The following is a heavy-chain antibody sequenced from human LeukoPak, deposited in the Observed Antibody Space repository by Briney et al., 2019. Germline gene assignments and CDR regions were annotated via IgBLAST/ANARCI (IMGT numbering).Heavy chain of an antibody. CDR3: ARDAPLEMIVVDQPPYDAFDI. Sequence: ASVKVSCKASGYTFTSYYMHWVRQAPGQGLEWMGIINPSGGSTSYAQKFQGRVTMTRDTSTSTVYMELSSLRSEDTAVYYCARDAPLEMIVVDQPPYDAFDIWGQGTMVTVSS. CDR2: INPSGGST. D-gene: IGHD3-22*01. J-gene: IGHJ3*02. V-gene: IGHV1-46*01. CDR1: GYTFTSYY.